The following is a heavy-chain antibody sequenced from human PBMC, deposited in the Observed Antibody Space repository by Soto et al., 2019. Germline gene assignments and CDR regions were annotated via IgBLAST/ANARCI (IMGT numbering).Heavy chain of an antibody. CDR1: GGSISSGDYY. Sequence: QVQLQESGPGLVKPSQTLSLTCTVSGGSISSGDYYWSWIRQPPGKGLEWIGYIYYSGSTYYNPSLNSRVTISVDTSKNQFSLKLSSVTAADTAVYYCARESSNSSGYYGMDVWGQGTTVTVSS. CDR3: ARESSNSSGYYGMDV. J-gene: IGHJ6*02. CDR2: IYYSGST. V-gene: IGHV4-30-4*01. D-gene: IGHD6-13*01.